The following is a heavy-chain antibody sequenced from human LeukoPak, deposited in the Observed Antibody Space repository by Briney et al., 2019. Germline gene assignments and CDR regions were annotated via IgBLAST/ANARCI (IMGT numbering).Heavy chain of an antibody. CDR2: ISYDGSNK. CDR1: GFTFSSYG. D-gene: IGHD3-22*01. J-gene: IGHJ4*02. Sequence: GGSLRLSCAASGFTFSSYGMHWVRQAPGKGLEWVAVISYDGSNKYYADSVKGRFTISRDNSKNTLYLQMNSLRAEDTAVYYCAKEGGGYYYDSSGSFDYWGQGTLVTVSS. V-gene: IGHV3-30*18. CDR3: AKEGGGYYYDSSGSFDY.